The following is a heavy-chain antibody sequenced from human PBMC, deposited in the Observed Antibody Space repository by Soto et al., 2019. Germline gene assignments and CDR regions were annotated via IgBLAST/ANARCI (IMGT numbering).Heavy chain of an antibody. CDR3: AKAGMTTVTTFAFDI. D-gene: IGHD4-17*01. J-gene: IGHJ3*02. V-gene: IGHV3-23*01. CDR2: IISGGST. Sequence: GGSLRLSCAASGFTLSSYGMTWVRQAPGKGLEWVSVIISGGSTYYADSAKGRFTISRDNSKNTLYLQMNSLRAEDTAVYYCAKAGMTTVTTFAFDIWGQGTMVTLSS. CDR1: GFTLSSYG.